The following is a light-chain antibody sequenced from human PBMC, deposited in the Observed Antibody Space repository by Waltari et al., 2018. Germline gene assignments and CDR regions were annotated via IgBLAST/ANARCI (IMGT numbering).Light chain of an antibody. CDR3: QQSRRWPQRT. V-gene: IGKV3D-15*01. J-gene: IGKJ2*01. CDR2: FAN. CDR1: ENVGTA. Sequence: EIVMTQPPVTVSVSPGEALTLPCTASENVGTAVAWSRHNPGQPPRLLIYFANSRATGVPARISGSGSGTDFTLSISSLESEDFAFYYCQQSRRWPQRTFGQGTKLEI.